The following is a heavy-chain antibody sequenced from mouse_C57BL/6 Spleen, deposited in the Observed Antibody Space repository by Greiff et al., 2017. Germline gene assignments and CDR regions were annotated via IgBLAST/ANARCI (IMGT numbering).Heavy chain of an antibody. D-gene: IGHD1-1*01. V-gene: IGHV1-66*01. CDR1: GYSFTSYY. J-gene: IGHJ2*01. CDR3: ARHSGSSYYFDY. CDR2: IYPGSGNT. Sequence: QVQLKQSGPELVKPGASVKISCKASGYSFTSYYIHWVKQRPGQGLEWIGWIYPGSGNTKYNEKFKGKATLTADPSSSTAYMQLSSLTSEDSAVYYCARHSGSSYYFDYWGQGTTLTVSS.